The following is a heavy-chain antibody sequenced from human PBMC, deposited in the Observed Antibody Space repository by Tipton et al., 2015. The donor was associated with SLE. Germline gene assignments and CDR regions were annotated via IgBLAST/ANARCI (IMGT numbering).Heavy chain of an antibody. D-gene: IGHD6-19*01. CDR1: GGSFRGYY. J-gene: IGHJ4*02. V-gene: IGHV4-34*01. CDR3: ARSPYTSAWASTAGDH. CDR2: INYSGHT. Sequence: TLSLTCAVYGGSFRGYYWSWIRQSPGKGLEWIGEINYSGHTNYNPSLKSRIFMSVDTSKNQFSLNLTSVTAADTAVYYWARSPYTSAWASTAGDHWGQGTLVTVSS.